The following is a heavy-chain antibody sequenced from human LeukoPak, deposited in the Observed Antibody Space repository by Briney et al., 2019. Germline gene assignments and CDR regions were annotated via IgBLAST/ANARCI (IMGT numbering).Heavy chain of an antibody. J-gene: IGHJ4*02. D-gene: IGHD4-17*01. V-gene: IGHV3-23*01. CDR3: AKDLYGDYDFDC. CDR1: GFTFNNYA. CDR2: ITSSGST. Sequence: GASLRLSCAASGFTFNNYAMNWVRQAPGKGLEWVSVITSSGSTYYADSVKGRFTISRDNSKNTLYPQMNSLRAEDTAIYYCAKDLYGDYDFDCWGRGTLVTVSS.